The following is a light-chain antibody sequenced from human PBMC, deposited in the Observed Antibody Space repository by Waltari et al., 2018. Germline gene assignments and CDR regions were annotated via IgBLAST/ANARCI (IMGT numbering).Light chain of an antibody. CDR2: WNN. J-gene: IGLJ3*02. CDR3: LAWDASLSGWV. V-gene: IGLV1-47*01. CDR1: SSNIDNNY. Sequence: QSVLTQPPSTSGTPGQAVTISCSGSSSNIDNNYVYWYLPLPGTAPKPLAYWNNRRPSGLTDRFFASKSGTSASLAISGLRSEDEGDYYCLAWDASLSGWVFGGGTKVTVL.